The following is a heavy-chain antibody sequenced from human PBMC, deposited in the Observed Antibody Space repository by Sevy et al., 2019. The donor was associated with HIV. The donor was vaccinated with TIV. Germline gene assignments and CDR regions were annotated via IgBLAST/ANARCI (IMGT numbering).Heavy chain of an antibody. CDR3: ARGGETPRGFDP. CDR2: IYHSGST. J-gene: IGHJ5*02. CDR1: GGSISSVNW. V-gene: IGHV4-4*02. D-gene: IGHD3-16*01. Sequence: SEILSLTCAVSGGSISSVNWWHWVRQPPGKGLEWFGQIYHSGSTNHNPSLKSRVTISVDNSKNQFSLKRSSVTAADTAVYYCARGGETPRGFDPWGQGSLVTVSS.